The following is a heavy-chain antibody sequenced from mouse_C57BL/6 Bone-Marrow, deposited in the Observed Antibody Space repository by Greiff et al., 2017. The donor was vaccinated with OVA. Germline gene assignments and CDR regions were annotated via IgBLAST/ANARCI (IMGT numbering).Heavy chain of an antibody. CDR1: GFTFSSYG. CDR3: ARRLEFDY. Sequence: EVKVVESGGDLVKPGGSLKLSCAASGFTFSSYGMSWVRQTPDKRLEWVATISSGGSYTYYPDSVKGRFTISRDNAKNTLYLQMSSLKSEDTAMYYCARRLEFDYWGQGTTLTVSS. D-gene: IGHD3-3*01. J-gene: IGHJ2*01. CDR2: ISSGGSYT. V-gene: IGHV5-6*02.